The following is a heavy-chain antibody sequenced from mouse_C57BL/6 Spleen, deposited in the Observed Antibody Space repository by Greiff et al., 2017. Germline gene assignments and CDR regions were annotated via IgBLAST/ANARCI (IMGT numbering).Heavy chain of an antibody. Sequence: VQLQQPGAELVRPGTSVKLSCKASGYTFTSYWMHWVKQRPGQGLEWIGVIDPSDSYTNYNQKFKGKSTLTVDTSSSTAYMQLSILTSEDSAVYYGARGGDAMDYWGQGTSVTVSS. CDR2: IDPSDSYT. CDR1: GYTFTSYW. CDR3: ARGGDAMDY. V-gene: IGHV1-59*01. J-gene: IGHJ4*01.